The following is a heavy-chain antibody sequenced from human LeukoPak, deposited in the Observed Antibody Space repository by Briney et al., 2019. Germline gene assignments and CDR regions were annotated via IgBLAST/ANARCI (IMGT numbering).Heavy chain of an antibody. CDR1: GYIFTSYW. J-gene: IGHJ4*02. CDR2: IYPGDSDT. Sequence: GESLQISCKGSGYIFTSYWIGWVRQMPGKGLEWMGIIYPGDSDTRYSPSFQGQVTISADKSISTAYLQWSSLKASDTAMYYCARLYLRDIVVVPAAPDYYFDYWGQGTLVTVSS. V-gene: IGHV5-51*01. CDR3: ARLYLRDIVVVPAAPDYYFDY. D-gene: IGHD2-2*01.